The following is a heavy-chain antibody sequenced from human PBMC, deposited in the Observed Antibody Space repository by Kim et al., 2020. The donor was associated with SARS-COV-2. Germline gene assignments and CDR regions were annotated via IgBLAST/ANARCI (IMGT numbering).Heavy chain of an antibody. Sequence: GASLQISCKGSGYSFTSYWISWVRQMPGKGLEWMGRIDPSDSYTNYSPSFQGHVTISADKSISTAYLQWSSLKASDTAMYYCARLEYSSSWYDESWGQGTLVTVSS. D-gene: IGHD6-13*01. V-gene: IGHV5-10-1*01. CDR2: IDPSDSYT. J-gene: IGHJ4*02. CDR1: GYSFTSYW. CDR3: ARLEYSSSWYDES.